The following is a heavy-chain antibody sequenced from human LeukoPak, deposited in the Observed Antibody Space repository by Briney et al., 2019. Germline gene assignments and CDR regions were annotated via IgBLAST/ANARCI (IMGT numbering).Heavy chain of an antibody. J-gene: IGHJ1*01. CDR1: GYTFTSYG. D-gene: IGHD4-17*01. Sequence: GASVKVSCKASGYTFTSYGISWVRQAPGQGLEWMGGISAYNGNTNYAQQLQGRGTMTTDTSTTTAYMELRSMRSDDTAVYYCARDDSPLDYGDYEIYWGQGTLVTVSS. CDR3: ARDDSPLDYGDYEIY. V-gene: IGHV1-18*01. CDR2: ISAYNGNT.